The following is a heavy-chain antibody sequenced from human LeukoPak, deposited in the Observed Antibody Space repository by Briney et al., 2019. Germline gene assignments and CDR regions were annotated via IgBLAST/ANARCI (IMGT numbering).Heavy chain of an antibody. V-gene: IGHV3-23*01. D-gene: IGHD6-13*01. CDR3: AKDKRGRYSSSWLGDY. CDR1: GFTFSSYA. Sequence: GGSLRLSCAASGFTFSSYAMSWVRQAPGKGLEWVSAISGSGGSTYYADSVKGRFTISRDNSKNTLYLQMNSLRAEDTAVYYCAKDKRGRYSSSWLGDYWGQGTLVTVSS. J-gene: IGHJ4*02. CDR2: ISGSGGST.